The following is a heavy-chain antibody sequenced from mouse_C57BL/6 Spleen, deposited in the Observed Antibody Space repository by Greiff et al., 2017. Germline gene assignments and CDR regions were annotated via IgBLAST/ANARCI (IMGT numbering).Heavy chain of an antibody. J-gene: IGHJ3*01. D-gene: IGHD1-1*01. Sequence: VQLQQSGPELVKPGASVKIPCKASGYTFTDYNMDGVKQSQGKSLEWLGDSNPNNGGTNYNQKFKGKATVTLDKSSSTAYMELRSLTSEDTAVYYCARGNYGRGGVAYGGQGTLVTVSA. CDR1: GYTFTDYN. CDR3: ARGNYGRGGVAY. CDR2: SNPNNGGT. V-gene: IGHV1-18*01.